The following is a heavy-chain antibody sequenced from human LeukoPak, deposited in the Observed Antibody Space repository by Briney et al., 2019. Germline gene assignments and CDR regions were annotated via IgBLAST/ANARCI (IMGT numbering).Heavy chain of an antibody. D-gene: IGHD3-22*01. V-gene: IGHV3-23*01. Sequence: GGSLRLSCAASGFTFRNYAMSWVRQAPGKGLEWVSGISGSGGSTYYADSVKGRLPISRDNSKNTLYMEMNSLRAEDSAVYYCAKAYSSGYWDYFDYWGQGTLVTVSS. J-gene: IGHJ4*02. CDR1: GFTFRNYA. CDR3: AKAYSSGYWDYFDY. CDR2: ISGSGGST.